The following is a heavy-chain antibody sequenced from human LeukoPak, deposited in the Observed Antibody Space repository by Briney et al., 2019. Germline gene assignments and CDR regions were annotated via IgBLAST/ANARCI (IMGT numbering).Heavy chain of an antibody. CDR3: ARGRRLAAKGYNWFDP. CDR2: INHSGST. D-gene: IGHD2-15*01. V-gene: IGHV4-34*01. Sequence: SETLTLTCAVYGGAFSGYYWSWIRQPPGKGLEWIGEINHSGSTNYNPSLKSRVTISVDTSKNQFSLKLSSVTAADTAVYYCARGRRLAAKGYNWFDPWGQGTLVTVSS. CDR1: GGAFSGYY. J-gene: IGHJ5*02.